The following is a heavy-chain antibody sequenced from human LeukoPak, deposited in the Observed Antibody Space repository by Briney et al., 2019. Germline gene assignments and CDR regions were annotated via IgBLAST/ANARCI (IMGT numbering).Heavy chain of an antibody. CDR1: GLSFSNHA. Sequence: GGSLRLSCAASGLSFSNHAMIWVRHAPGEGLECVSSIIGRGGGKNDANSVKGRFTISRAKSKNTLYLQMNDLRAEDTAVYYCPKAYGDYTFAEYFQDWGQGTPVAVSS. CDR3: PKAYGDYTFAEYFQD. J-gene: IGHJ1*01. D-gene: IGHD4-17*01. CDR2: IIGRGGGK. V-gene: IGHV3-23*01.